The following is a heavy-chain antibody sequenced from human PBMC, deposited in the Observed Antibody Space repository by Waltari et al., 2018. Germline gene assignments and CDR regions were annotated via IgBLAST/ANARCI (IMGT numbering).Heavy chain of an antibody. J-gene: IGHJ6*03. CDR1: GGTFSSYA. CDR2: IIPIFGTA. Sequence: QVQLVQSGAEVKKPGSSVKVSCKASGGTFSSYAISWVRQAPGQGLEWMGGIIPIFGTANYAQKCQGRVTITADKSTSTAYMELGSLRSEDTAVYYCARDHGAGYYYYYYYMDVWGKGTTVTVSS. CDR3: ARDHGAGYYYYYYYMDV. V-gene: IGHV1-69*14. D-gene: IGHD6-19*01.